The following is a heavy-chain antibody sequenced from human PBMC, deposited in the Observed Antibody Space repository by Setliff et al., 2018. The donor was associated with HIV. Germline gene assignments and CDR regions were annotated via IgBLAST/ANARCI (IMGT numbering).Heavy chain of an antibody. D-gene: IGHD6-19*01. J-gene: IGHJ4*02. CDR3: EVAGQ. CDR2: IYNSAST. CDR1: GDSISTDY. Sequence: PSETLSLTCTVSGDSISTDYWTWIRQPPGKGLEWIGYIYNSASTSYNPSLKSRVTISVDTSKNQFSLKLNSVTAADTAVYYCEVAGQWGQGTLVTVSS. V-gene: IGHV4-4*08.